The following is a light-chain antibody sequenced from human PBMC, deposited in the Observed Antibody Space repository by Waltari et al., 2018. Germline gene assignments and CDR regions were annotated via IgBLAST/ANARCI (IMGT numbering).Light chain of an antibody. CDR1: QSLVHSDGNTY. Sequence: DVVMTQSPLSLPVTLGQPASISCRSSQSLVHSDGNTYLSWFQQRPGQSPRRLIYKVSKRDSGVPDRFSGSGSGTDFTLKINRVEAEDVGVYYCMQGTHWPRTFGQGTKVQIK. V-gene: IGKV2-30*02. CDR2: KVS. J-gene: IGKJ1*01. CDR3: MQGTHWPRT.